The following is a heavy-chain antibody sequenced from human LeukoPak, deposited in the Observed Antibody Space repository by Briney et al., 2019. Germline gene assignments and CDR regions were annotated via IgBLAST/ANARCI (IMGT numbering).Heavy chain of an antibody. J-gene: IGHJ6*02. D-gene: IGHD3-10*01. V-gene: IGHV1-2*02. CDR1: GYTFTGYY. CDR3: ARDMVRGVIYPYYGMDV. CDR2: INPNSGGT. Sequence: GASVKVSCKASGYTFTGYYMHWVRQAPGQGLEWMGWINPNSGGTNYAQKFQGRVTMTRDTSISTAYMELSRLRSDDTAVYYCARDMVRGVIYPYYGMDVRGQGTTVTVSS.